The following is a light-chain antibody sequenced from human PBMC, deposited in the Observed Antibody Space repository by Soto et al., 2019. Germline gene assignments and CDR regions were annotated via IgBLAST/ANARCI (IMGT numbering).Light chain of an antibody. J-gene: IGLJ1*01. Sequence: QSALTQPRSVSGSPGQSVTISCTVTSSDVGGYNYVSWYQQHPGKAPKLMIYDVSKRPSGVPDRFSGSKSGNTASLTISGLQAEDEADYYCCSYAGSYTHYVFGTGTKVTVL. CDR2: DVS. CDR3: CSYAGSYTHYV. CDR1: SSDVGGYNY. V-gene: IGLV2-11*01.